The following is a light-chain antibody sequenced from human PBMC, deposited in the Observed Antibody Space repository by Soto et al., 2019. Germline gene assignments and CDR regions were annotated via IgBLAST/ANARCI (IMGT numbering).Light chain of an antibody. CDR1: QTVSSNY. V-gene: IGKV3-20*01. Sequence: EIVLTQSPGTLSLSPGERATLSCRASQTVSSNYLAWYQQKPGQAPRLLIYSASSRATGIPDRFSGSGSGTDFTLTISRLEPEDFAAYYCQQYGTSPLTLGGGTKVDTK. J-gene: IGKJ4*01. CDR3: QQYGTSPLT. CDR2: SAS.